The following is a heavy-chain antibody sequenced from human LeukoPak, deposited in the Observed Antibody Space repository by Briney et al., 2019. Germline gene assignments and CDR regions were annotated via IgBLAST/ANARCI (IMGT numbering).Heavy chain of an antibody. CDR3: ARASQLRFLGWLFDY. CDR1: GYTFTGYY. J-gene: IGHJ4*02. Sequence: GASVKVSCKASGYTFTGYYMHWVRQAPGQGLEWMGWINPNSGGTNYAQKFQGRVTMTRDTSISTAYMELSRLRSDDTAVYYCARASQLRFLGWLFDYWGQGTLVTVSS. CDR2: INPNSGGT. V-gene: IGHV1-2*02. D-gene: IGHD3-3*01.